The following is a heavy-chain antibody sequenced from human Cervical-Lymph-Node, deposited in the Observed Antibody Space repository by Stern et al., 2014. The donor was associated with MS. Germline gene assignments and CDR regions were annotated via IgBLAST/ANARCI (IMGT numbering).Heavy chain of an antibody. CDR3: ARIKMISGYDYYYYGMDV. Sequence: QVQLVQSGAEVKKPGSSVKVSCKASGGTFSSYAISWVRQAPGQGLEWMGGIIPIFGTANYAQKFQGRVTITADESTSQAYMELSSMRSEDTAVYYCARIKMISGYDYYYYGMDVWGQGTTVTVSS. CDR2: IIPIFGTA. V-gene: IGHV1-69*01. CDR1: GGTFSSYA. J-gene: IGHJ6*02. D-gene: IGHD3-22*01.